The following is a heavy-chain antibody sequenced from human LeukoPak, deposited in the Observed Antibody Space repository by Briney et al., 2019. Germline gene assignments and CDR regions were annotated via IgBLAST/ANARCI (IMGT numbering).Heavy chain of an antibody. CDR3: AVAAAANVDV. Sequence: SETLSLTCTVSGGSISSSSYYWGWIRQPPGKGLEWIGSIYYSGSTNYNPSLKSRVTISVDTSKNQFSLKLSSVTAADTAVYYCAVAAAANVDVWGKGTTVTVSS. J-gene: IGHJ6*04. CDR1: GGSISSSSYY. V-gene: IGHV4-39*07. CDR2: IYYSGST. D-gene: IGHD6-13*01.